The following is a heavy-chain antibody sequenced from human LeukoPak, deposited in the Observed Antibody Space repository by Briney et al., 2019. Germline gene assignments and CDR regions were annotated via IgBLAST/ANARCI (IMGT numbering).Heavy chain of an antibody. D-gene: IGHD1-26*01. Sequence: SETLSLTCTVSGGSISSSSYYWGWIRQPPGKGLEWIGSIYYSGSTYYNPSLKSRVTISVDTSKNQFSLKLSSVTAADTAVYYCARDYSGSYLHWFDPWGQGTLVTVSS. CDR2: IYYSGST. J-gene: IGHJ5*02. V-gene: IGHV4-39*07. CDR3: ARDYSGSYLHWFDP. CDR1: GGSISSSSYY.